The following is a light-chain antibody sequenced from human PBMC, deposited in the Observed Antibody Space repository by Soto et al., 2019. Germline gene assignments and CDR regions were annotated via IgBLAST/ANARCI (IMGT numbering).Light chain of an antibody. Sequence: DIQMTQSPSSLSAFVGDRVTITCRASQSISIYLNWYQQKPGKAPKLLINVASSLQGGVPSRFSGSGSGTEFSLTISSLQPDDFATFYCQQYSSFSRTFGQGTKVDIK. CDR3: QQYSSFSRT. J-gene: IGKJ1*01. CDR2: VAS. CDR1: QSISIY. V-gene: IGKV1-39*01.